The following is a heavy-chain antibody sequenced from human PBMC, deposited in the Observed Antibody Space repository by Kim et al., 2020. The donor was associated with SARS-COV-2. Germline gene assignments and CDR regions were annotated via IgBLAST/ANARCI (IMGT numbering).Heavy chain of an antibody. D-gene: IGHD2-15*01. V-gene: IGHV1-69*13. J-gene: IGHJ4*02. Sequence: SVKVSCKASGGTFGTYTITWVRQAPVQGLEWMGGIIPIFGTPDYAQNFQGRVTISADESTSTAYMELSSLRSEDTAVYYCAKKEIVGPLDYWGQGTLVTVSS. CDR3: AKKEIVGPLDY. CDR2: IIPIFGTP. CDR1: GGTFGTYT.